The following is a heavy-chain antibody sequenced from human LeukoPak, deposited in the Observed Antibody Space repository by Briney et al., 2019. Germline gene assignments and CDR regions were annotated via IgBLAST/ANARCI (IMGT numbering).Heavy chain of an antibody. V-gene: IGHV1-69*06. CDR1: GYTFTSYA. CDR3: ARGYYDSSGYYRGYYYYYMDV. D-gene: IGHD3-22*01. Sequence: SVKVSCKASGYTFTSYAISWVRQAPGQGLEWMGGIIPIFGTANYAQKFQGRVTITADKSTSTAYMELSSLRSEDTAVYYCARGYYDSSGYYRGYYYYYMDVWGKGTTVTVSS. CDR2: IIPIFGTA. J-gene: IGHJ6*03.